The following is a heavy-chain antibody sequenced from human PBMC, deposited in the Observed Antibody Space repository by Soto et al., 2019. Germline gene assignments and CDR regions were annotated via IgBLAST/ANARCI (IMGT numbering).Heavy chain of an antibody. V-gene: IGHV3-23*01. J-gene: IGHJ4*02. Sequence: HPGGSLRLSCAASGFTFSSYAMSWVRQAPGKGLEWVSAISGSGGSTYYADSVKGRFTISRDNSKNTLYLQMNSLRAEDTAVYYCAKARGPRITMIVVVIKNYFDYWGQGTLVTVSS. CDR1: GFTFSSYA. D-gene: IGHD3-22*01. CDR3: AKARGPRITMIVVVIKNYFDY. CDR2: ISGSGGST.